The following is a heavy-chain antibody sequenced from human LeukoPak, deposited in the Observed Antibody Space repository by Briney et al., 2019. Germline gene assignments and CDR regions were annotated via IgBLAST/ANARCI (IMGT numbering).Heavy chain of an antibody. J-gene: IGHJ4*02. CDR1: GFSFSNFG. Sequence: PGRSLRLSCAASGFSFSNFGLHWVRQAPGKGLEWVALIRSDGSSKNYADSVKGRFTISRDASKNTVFLQMNSLRADDTAVYFCAKWSGDFPSYYPDYWGQGTLVTVSS. V-gene: IGHV3-33*06. D-gene: IGHD4-17*01. CDR2: IRSDGSSK. CDR3: AKWSGDFPSYYPDY.